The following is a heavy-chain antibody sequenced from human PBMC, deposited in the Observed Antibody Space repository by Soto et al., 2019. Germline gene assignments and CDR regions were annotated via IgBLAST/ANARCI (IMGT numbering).Heavy chain of an antibody. D-gene: IGHD2-15*01. Sequence: KTSETLSLTCTVSGGSISSGDYYWSWIRQPPGKGLEWIGYIYYSGSTYYNPSLKSRVTISVDTSKNQFSLKLSSVTAADTAVYYCARVRYCSGGSCYSDWFDPWGQGTLVTVSS. J-gene: IGHJ5*02. CDR2: IYYSGST. CDR1: GGSISSGDYY. CDR3: ARVRYCSGGSCYSDWFDP. V-gene: IGHV4-30-4*01.